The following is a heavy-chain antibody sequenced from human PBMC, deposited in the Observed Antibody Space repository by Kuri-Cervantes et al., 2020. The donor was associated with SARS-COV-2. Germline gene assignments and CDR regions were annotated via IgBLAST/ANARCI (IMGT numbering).Heavy chain of an antibody. CDR3: ARDFRGSNYYDSSGPHDAFDI. V-gene: IGHV1-18*04. CDR1: GYTFTGYY. D-gene: IGHD3-22*01. Sequence: ASVKVSCKASGYTFTGYYMHWVRQAPGQGLEWMGWISAYSGNTNYAQKLQGRVTMTTDTSTSTAYMELSSLRSEDTDVYYCARDFRGSNYYDSSGPHDAFDIWGQGTMVTVSS. J-gene: IGHJ3*02. CDR2: ISAYSGNT.